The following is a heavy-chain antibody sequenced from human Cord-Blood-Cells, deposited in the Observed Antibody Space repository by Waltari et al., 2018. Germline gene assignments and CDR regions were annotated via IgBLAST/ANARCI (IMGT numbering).Heavy chain of an antibody. D-gene: IGHD2-2*01. CDR2: IKQDGSEK. CDR3: ARYCSSTSCYYYYYGMDV. J-gene: IGHJ6*02. V-gene: IGHV3-7*01. CDR1: GFTFSSYW. Sequence: EVQLVESGGGLVQPGGSLRLSCAASGFTFSSYWMSWVRPAPGKGLEWVANIKQDGSEKYYVDSVKGRFTISRDNAKNSLYLQMNSLRAEDTAVYYCARYCSSTSCYYYYYGMDVWGQGTTVTVSS.